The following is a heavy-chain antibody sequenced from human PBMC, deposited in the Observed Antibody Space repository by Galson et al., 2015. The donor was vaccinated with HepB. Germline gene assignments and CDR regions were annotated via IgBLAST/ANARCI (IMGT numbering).Heavy chain of an antibody. J-gene: IGHJ4*02. Sequence: SVKVSCKASGYTFTSFGISWVRQAPGQGLEWMGWINVHTGDTNSAQKFQGRLTMTTDTSTTTAYMELRSLASDDTAVYYCARLLWAGYYRCPDFDHWGQGTLVTISS. CDR3: ARLLWAGYYRCPDFDH. V-gene: IGHV1-18*01. CDR1: GYTFTSFG. D-gene: IGHD3/OR15-3a*01. CDR2: INVHTGDT.